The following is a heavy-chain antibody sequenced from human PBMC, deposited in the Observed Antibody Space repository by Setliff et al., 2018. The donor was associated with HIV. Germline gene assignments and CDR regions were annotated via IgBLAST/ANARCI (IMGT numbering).Heavy chain of an antibody. J-gene: IGHJ5*01. Sequence: ASVKVSCKASGYSFASHSLHWGRQAPGQGLEWMGWINTGNGNTKYSQKFQGRVTITRDTSANTGYMELSGLRSEDTAVYYCARDRVPKRGYTYREPDFDSWGQGTLVTVSS. D-gene: IGHD5-12*01. CDR1: GYSFASHS. CDR2: INTGNGNT. CDR3: ARDRVPKRGYTYREPDFDS. V-gene: IGHV1-3*04.